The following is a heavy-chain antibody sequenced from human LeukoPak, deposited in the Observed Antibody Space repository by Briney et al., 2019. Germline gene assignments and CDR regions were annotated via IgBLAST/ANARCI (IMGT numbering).Heavy chain of an antibody. CDR2: ISGSAST. CDR3: AISGGYWAWAH. D-gene: IGHD1-26*01. CDR1: GFTFGIYA. V-gene: IGHV3-23*01. Sequence: PGGSLRLSCAASGFTFGIYAMSWVRQAPGKGLEWVSGISGSASTYYADSVKGRFTISRDNSKNTLYLQMSSLRAEDTAVYYRAISGGYWAWAHWGQGTLVTVSS. J-gene: IGHJ4*02.